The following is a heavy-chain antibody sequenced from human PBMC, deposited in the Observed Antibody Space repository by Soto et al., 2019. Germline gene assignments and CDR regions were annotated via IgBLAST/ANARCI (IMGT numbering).Heavy chain of an antibody. D-gene: IGHD2-15*01. Sequence: PGGSLRLSCAASGFTFSSYSMNWVRQAPGKGLEWVSYISSSSSTIYYADSVKGRFTISRDNAKNSLYLQMNSPRAEDTAVYYCATHEYEDNAFYIWGQGTMGTVSS. V-gene: IGHV3-48*01. J-gene: IGHJ3*02. CDR3: ATHEYEDNAFYI. CDR2: ISSSSSTI. CDR1: GFTFSSYS.